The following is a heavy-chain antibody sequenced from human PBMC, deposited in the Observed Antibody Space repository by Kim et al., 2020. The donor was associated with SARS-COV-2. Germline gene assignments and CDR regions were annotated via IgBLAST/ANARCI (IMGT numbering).Heavy chain of an antibody. CDR2: IYPGDSDT. CDR1: GYSFTSYW. CDR3: ARQKGLVKCPPSYGMSV. V-gene: IGHV5-51*01. Sequence: GESLKISCKGSGYSFTSYWIGWVRHMPGKGLEWMGIIYPGDSDTRYSPSFQGQVTISADKSISTAYLQWSSLKASDTAMYYCARQKGLVKCPPSYGMSVWGQGTTVTVS. J-gene: IGHJ6*02. D-gene: IGHD6-19*01.